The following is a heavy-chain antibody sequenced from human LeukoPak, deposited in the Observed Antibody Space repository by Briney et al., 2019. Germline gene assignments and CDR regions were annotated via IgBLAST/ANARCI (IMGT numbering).Heavy chain of an antibody. Sequence: GASVKVSCKASGYTFTGYYMHWVRQAPGQGLEWMGWINPNSGGTNYAQKFQGRVTMTRDTSISTAYMELSRLRSDDTAVYYCASVNAAQQLGPRWFDPWGQGTLVTVSS. CDR3: ASVNAAQQLGPRWFDP. V-gene: IGHV1-2*02. CDR2: INPNSGGT. CDR1: GYTFTGYY. D-gene: IGHD6-13*01. J-gene: IGHJ5*02.